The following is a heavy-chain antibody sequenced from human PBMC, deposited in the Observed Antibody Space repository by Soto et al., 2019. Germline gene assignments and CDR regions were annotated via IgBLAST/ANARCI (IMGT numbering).Heavy chain of an antibody. V-gene: IGHV4-34*01. D-gene: IGHD5-18*01. CDR3: ARGTWIQLWLRARPFDY. J-gene: IGHJ4*02. Sequence: SWIRQPPGKGLEWIGEINHSGSTNYNPSLKSRVTISVDTSKNQFSLKLSSMTAADTAVYYCARGTWIQLWLRARPFDYLGQGTLVTVSS. CDR2: INHSGST.